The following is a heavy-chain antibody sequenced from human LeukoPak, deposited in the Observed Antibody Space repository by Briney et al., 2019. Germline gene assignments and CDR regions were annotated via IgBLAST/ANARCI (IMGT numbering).Heavy chain of an antibody. CDR2: ISAYNGNT. CDR3: ARGDIWTGYLDY. D-gene: IGHD3-9*01. Sequence: ASVKLSCKASGYTFTSYGISWVRQAPGQGLEWMGCISAYNGNTNYAQKLQGRVTMTTDSSTSTAYMELRSLRSDDTAVYYCARGDIWTGYLDYWGQGTLVTVSS. CDR1: GYTFTSYG. J-gene: IGHJ4*02. V-gene: IGHV1-18*01.